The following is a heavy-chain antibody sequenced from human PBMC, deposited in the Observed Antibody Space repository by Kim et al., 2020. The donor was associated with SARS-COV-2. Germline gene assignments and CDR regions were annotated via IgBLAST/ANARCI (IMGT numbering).Heavy chain of an antibody. CDR3: ARDQRYSSGWYVAFYY. CDR1: GGSLSSSSYY. D-gene: IGHD6-19*01. J-gene: IGHJ6*01. CDR2: AYYSGNT. V-gene: IGHV4-39*02. Sequence: SETLSLTCTVSGGSLSSSSYYWGWIRQPPGKGLEWIGTAYYSGNTYYNPSLKSRVTISVDTSKNQFSLKLGSVTAADTAVYYCARDQRYSSGWYVAFYY.